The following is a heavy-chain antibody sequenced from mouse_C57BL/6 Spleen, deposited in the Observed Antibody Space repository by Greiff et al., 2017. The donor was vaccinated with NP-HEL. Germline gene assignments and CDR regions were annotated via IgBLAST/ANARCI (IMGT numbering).Heavy chain of an antibody. CDR2: IDPETGGT. CDR3: TRRGNSLNFDY. J-gene: IGHJ2*01. CDR1: GYTFTDYE. V-gene: IGHV1-15*01. D-gene: IGHD2-1*01. Sequence: QVQLKQSGAELVRPGASVTLSCKASGYTFTDYEMHWVKQTPVHGLEWIGAIDPETGGTAYNQKFKGKAILTADKSSSTAYMELRSLTSEDSAVYYCTRRGNSLNFDYWGQGTTLTVSS.